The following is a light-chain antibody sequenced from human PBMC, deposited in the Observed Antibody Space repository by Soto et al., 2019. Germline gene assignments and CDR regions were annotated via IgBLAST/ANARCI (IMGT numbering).Light chain of an antibody. CDR1: SSNIGSNY. J-gene: IGLJ1*01. CDR3: EAWDDSLDYV. V-gene: IGLV1-47*01. CDR2: RNN. Sequence: HSALTQPRSASGTPWQRVTISCSGSSSNIGSNYVYWYQQLPGTAPKLLIYRNNQRPSGVPDRFSGSKSGTSASLAISGLRSEDEADYYCEAWDDSLDYVFGTGTKATVL.